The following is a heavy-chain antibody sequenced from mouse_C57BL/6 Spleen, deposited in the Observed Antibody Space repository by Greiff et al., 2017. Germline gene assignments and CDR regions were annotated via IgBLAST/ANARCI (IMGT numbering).Heavy chain of an antibody. V-gene: IGHV1-59*01. Sequence: QVQLQQPGAELVRPGTSVKLSCKASGYTFTSYWMHWVKQRPGQGLEWIGVIDPSDSYTNYNQKFKGKATVTVDTSSSTAYMQLSSLTSEDSAVYYCTRAYYGSSYRFAYWGQGTLVTVSA. CDR1: GYTFTSYW. J-gene: IGHJ3*01. CDR2: IDPSDSYT. CDR3: TRAYYGSSYRFAY. D-gene: IGHD1-1*01.